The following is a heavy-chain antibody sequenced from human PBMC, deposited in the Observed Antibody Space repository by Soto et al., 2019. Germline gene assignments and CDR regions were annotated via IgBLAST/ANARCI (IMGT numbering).Heavy chain of an antibody. CDR2: IYSSGST. J-gene: IGHJ4*02. Sequence: QVQLQESGPGLVKPSETLSLTCTVSGGSISSYYWSWIRQPPGKGLEWIGYIYSSGSTNYNPSLKSRVTLSVYTSKNQFSLKLSSVTASDTAVYYCARGWGKVDFDYWGQGTLVTVSS. CDR1: GGSISSYY. D-gene: IGHD7-27*01. CDR3: ARGWGKVDFDY. V-gene: IGHV4-59*01.